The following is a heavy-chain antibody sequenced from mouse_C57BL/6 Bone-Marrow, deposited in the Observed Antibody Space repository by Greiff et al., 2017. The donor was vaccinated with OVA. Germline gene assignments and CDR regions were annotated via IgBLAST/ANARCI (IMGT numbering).Heavy chain of an antibody. J-gene: IGHJ2*01. Sequence: QVQLQQPGAELVKPGASVKLSCKASGYTFSSYWMHWVKQRPGRGLEWIGRIDPNSGGTKYNEKFKSKATLTADKPSSTAYMPLSSLTSEDSAVYYWARDPYYYGSSYDYLDYWGQGTTLTVSS. CDR3: ARDPYYYGSSYDYLDY. V-gene: IGHV1-72*01. CDR1: GYTFSSYW. D-gene: IGHD1-1*01. CDR2: IDPNSGGT.